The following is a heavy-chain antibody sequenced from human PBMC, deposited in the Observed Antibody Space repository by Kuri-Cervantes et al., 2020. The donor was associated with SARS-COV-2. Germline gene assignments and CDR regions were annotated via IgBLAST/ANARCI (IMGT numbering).Heavy chain of an antibody. Sequence: GESLKISCAASGFSFSTYWMNWVRQAPGKGLEWVANIKQDDTEYYYVDSVKGRFTISRANAKNFLYLQMNSLRAEDTAVYYCGSLVFVDAFDIWGQGTMVTVSS. CDR1: GFSFSTYW. V-gene: IGHV3-7*01. D-gene: IGHD2-15*01. CDR2: IKQDDTEY. CDR3: GSLVFVDAFDI. J-gene: IGHJ3*02.